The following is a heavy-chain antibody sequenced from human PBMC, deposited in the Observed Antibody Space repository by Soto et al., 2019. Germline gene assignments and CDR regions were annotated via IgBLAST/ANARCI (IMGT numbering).Heavy chain of an antibody. CDR3: SRGVVGAPVYYYCTGV. CDR2: INPNSGGT. V-gene: IGHV1-2*04. J-gene: IGHJ6*03. D-gene: IGHD3-16*01. Sequence: GASVKASSKDPGYTFTGYYMHWVPPSSGQGLEWMGWINPNSGGTNYAQKFQGWVTMTRDTSISTAYMELSRLRSDDTAVYYCSRGVVGAPVYYYCTGVWGKGTTGTVSS. CDR1: GYTFTGYY.